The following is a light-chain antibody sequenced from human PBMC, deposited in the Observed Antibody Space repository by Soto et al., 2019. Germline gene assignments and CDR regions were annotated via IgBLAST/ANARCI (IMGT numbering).Light chain of an antibody. CDR2: GAS. Sequence: EIVMTQSPATLSVSPGERATLSCRASQRVSSNLAWYQQKPGQAPRLPIYGASTRATGIPARFSGSGSGTEFTLTISSLQSEDFAVYYCQQYNNWPLWTFGQGTKVEIK. CDR3: QQYNNWPLWT. V-gene: IGKV3-15*01. CDR1: QRVSSN. J-gene: IGKJ1*01.